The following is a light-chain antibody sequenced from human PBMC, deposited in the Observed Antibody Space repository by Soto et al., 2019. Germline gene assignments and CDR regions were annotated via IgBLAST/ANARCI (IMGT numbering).Light chain of an antibody. CDR1: HSISSW. J-gene: IGKJ1*01. V-gene: IGKV1-5*03. CDR3: QQYKSYCT. Sequence: DIQMTQSPSTLSASVGDRVTITCRASHSISSWLAWYQQKPGKAPKLLIYKASSLESGVPSRFSGSGSGTEFTLTISSLQPDDFATYSCQQYKSYCTFGQGTKVEIK. CDR2: KAS.